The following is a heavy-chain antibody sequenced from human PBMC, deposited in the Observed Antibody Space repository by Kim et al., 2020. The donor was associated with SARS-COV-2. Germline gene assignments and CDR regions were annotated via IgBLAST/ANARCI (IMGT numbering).Heavy chain of an antibody. D-gene: IGHD3-10*01. V-gene: IGHV4-31*03. J-gene: IGHJ4*02. CDR3: GGGFRHYSAGWFEDQPDSIDY. Sequence: SETLSLTCTVSSGSISGGGYYWSWIRQHPGKGLEWIGYIYRGASTKYNLSLKSRVTISVDTSKNQFSLKLTSVTAADTAVYFCGGGFRHYSAGWFEDQPDSIDYWGQGTQVTVSS. CDR1: SGSISGGGYY. CDR2: IYRGAST.